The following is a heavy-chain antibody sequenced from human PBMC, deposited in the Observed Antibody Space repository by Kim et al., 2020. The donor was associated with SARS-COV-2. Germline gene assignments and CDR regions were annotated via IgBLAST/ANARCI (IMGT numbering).Heavy chain of an antibody. V-gene: IGHV4-39*01. J-gene: IGHJ6*02. CDR2: IYYSGST. CDR3: ARRYSSSWYGYYGMDV. D-gene: IGHD6-13*01. CDR1: GGSISSSSYY. Sequence: SETLSLTCTVSGGSISSSSYYWGWIRQPPGKGLEWIGSIYYSGSTYYNPSLQSRVTISVDTSKNQFSLKLSSVTAADTAVYYCARRYSSSWYGYYGMDVWGQGTTVTVSS.